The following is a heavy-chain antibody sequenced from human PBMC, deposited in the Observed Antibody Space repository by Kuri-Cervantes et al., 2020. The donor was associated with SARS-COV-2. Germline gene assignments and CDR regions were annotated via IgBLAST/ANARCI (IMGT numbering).Heavy chain of an antibody. CDR1: GYTFTGYY. Sequence: ASVNVSCKASGYTFTGYYMHWVRQAPGQGLEWMGWINPNSGGTNYAQKFQGRVTMTRYTSISTAYMELSRLRSDDTAVYYCARAAMAVYYFDYWGQGTLVTVSS. J-gene: IGHJ4*02. CDR2: INPNSGGT. V-gene: IGHV1-2*02. CDR3: ARAAMAVYYFDY. D-gene: IGHD5-18*01.